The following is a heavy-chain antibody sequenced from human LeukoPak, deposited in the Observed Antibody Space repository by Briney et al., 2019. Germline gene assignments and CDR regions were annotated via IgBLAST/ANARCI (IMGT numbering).Heavy chain of an antibody. CDR2: ISNSGSPI. J-gene: IGHJ4*02. Sequence: PGGSLRLSCVVSGFTFDSYSMNWVRQAPGKGLEWISYISNSGSPIYYADSVKGRFTISRDKDKSSLYLQMNSLAADDTAVYYCARGLALGQTVSPKACDYWGQGTLVTVSS. V-gene: IGHV3-48*01. CDR1: GFTFDSYS. CDR3: ARGLALGQTVSPKACDY. D-gene: IGHD4-11*01.